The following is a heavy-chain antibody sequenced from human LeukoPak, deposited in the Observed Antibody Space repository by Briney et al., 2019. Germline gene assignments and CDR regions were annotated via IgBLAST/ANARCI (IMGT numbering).Heavy chain of an antibody. J-gene: IGHJ5*02. CDR2: INHSGST. D-gene: IGHD3-10*01. Sequence: SETLSLTCAVYGGSFSGYYWSWIRQPPGKGLEWIGEINHSGSTNYNPSLKSRVTISVDTSKNQFSLKLSSVTAADTAVYYCAREDYYGSGSYYRRNNWFDPWGQGTLVTVSS. CDR3: AREDYYGSGSYYRRNNWFDP. V-gene: IGHV4-34*01. CDR1: GGSFSGYY.